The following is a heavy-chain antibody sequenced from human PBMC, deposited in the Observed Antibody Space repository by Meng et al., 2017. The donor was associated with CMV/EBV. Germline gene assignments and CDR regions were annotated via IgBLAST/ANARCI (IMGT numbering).Heavy chain of an antibody. CDR1: VDSNSSSSYY. CDR2: IYYSGST. J-gene: IGHJ4*02. Sequence: QRQLGGSGPGLVKHSETLSLTCNVSVDSNSSSSYYWGWIRQPPGKGLEWIGSIYYSGSTYYNPSLKSRVSISVDTSKTQFSLKLSSVTAADTAVYYCARGGIAAAGLHWGQGTLVTVSS. CDR3: ARGGIAAAGLH. D-gene: IGHD6-13*01. V-gene: IGHV4-39*07.